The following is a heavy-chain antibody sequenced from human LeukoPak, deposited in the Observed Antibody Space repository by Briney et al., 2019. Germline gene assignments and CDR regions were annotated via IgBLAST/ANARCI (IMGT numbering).Heavy chain of an antibody. CDR1: GFTFSSYS. D-gene: IGHD3/OR15-3a*01. CDR3: ARDGRRPPYYFDY. Sequence: GGSLRLSRAASGFTFSSYSMNWVRQAPGKGLEWVSYISSSSSTIYYADSVKGRFTISRDNAKNSLYLQMNSPRAEDTAVYYCARDGRRPPYYFDYWGQGTLVTVSS. J-gene: IGHJ4*02. CDR2: ISSSSSTI. V-gene: IGHV3-48*01.